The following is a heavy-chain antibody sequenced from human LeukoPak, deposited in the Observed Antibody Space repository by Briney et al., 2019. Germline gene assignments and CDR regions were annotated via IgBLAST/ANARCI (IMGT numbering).Heavy chain of an antibody. CDR1: GFSFRNYG. J-gene: IGHJ3*02. V-gene: IGHV3-33*01. CDR3: AREGSSTIYFGSGTHSGGAFDI. D-gene: IGHD3-10*01. CDR2: IWNDGTNK. Sequence: GRSLRLSCAASGFSFRNYGIHWVRQAPGKGLEWVAIIWNDGTNKYYADPVKGRFTIFRDNSENTAYLQMNSLRGEDTALYYCAREGSSTIYFGSGTHSGGAFDIWGQGTVVTVSS.